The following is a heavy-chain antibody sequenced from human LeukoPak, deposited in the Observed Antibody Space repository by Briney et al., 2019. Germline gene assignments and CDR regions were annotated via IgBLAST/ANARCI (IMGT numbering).Heavy chain of an antibody. Sequence: SETLSLTCTVSGGSISSYYWSWIRQPPGKGLEWIGYIYYSGDTYSNPSLKSRVTISLHTSKNQFSLKLSSVTAADTAVYYCARGQNFGSGYTEYFQHWGQGTLVTVSS. CDR2: IYYSGDT. D-gene: IGHD3-3*01. CDR1: GGSISSYY. J-gene: IGHJ1*01. V-gene: IGHV4-59*08. CDR3: ARGQNFGSGYTEYFQH.